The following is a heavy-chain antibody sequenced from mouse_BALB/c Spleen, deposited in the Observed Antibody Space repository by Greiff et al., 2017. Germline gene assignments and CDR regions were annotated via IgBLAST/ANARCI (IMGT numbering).Heavy chain of an antibody. Sequence: VQLQQSGAELVRPGVSVKISCKGSGYTFTDYAMHWVKQSHAKSLEWIGVISTYYGDASYNQKFKGKATMTVDKSSSTAYMELARLTSEDSAIYYCATLTGTAMDYWGQGTSVTVSS. J-gene: IGHJ4*01. D-gene: IGHD4-1*01. CDR3: ATLTGTAMDY. CDR1: GYTFTDYA. V-gene: IGHV1S137*01. CDR2: ISTYYGDA.